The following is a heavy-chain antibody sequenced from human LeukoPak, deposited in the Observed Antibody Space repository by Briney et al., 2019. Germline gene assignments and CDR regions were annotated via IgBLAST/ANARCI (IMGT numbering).Heavy chain of an antibody. CDR3: VRQRDAGDYLGYFDY. J-gene: IGHJ4*02. V-gene: IGHV4-4*02. Sequence: SGTLSLTCAVSGGSISSSNWWSWVRQPPGKGLEWIGEIYHSGSTNYNPSLKSRVTISVDKSKNQFSLKLRSVTAADTAVYNCVRQRDAGDYLGYFDYWDQGTLVTVSS. D-gene: IGHD4-17*01. CDR1: GGSISSSNW. CDR2: IYHSGST.